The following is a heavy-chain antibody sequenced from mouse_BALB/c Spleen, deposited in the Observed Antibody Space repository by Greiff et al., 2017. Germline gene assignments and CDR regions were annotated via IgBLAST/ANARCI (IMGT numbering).Heavy chain of an antibody. CDR3: ARPGSTMITTCYFDY. V-gene: IGHV1-14*01. Sequence: VQLQQSGPELVKPGASVKMSCKASGYTFTSYVMHWVKQKPGQGLEWIGYINPYNDGTKYNEKFKGKATLTSDKSSSTAYMELSSLTSEDAAVYYCARPGSTMITTCYFDYWGQGTTLTVSS. J-gene: IGHJ2*01. CDR2: INPYNDGT. D-gene: IGHD2-4*01. CDR1: GYTFTSYV.